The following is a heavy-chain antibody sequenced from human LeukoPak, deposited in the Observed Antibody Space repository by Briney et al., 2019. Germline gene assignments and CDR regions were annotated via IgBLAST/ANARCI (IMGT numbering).Heavy chain of an antibody. CDR1: RGSISSSGYF. Sequence: SETLSLTCTVSRGSISSSGYFWGWIRQPPGKGLEWIESIHYSGSTYYNPSLKSRVTISVDTSKNQFSLKLSSVTAADTAVYYCARQRDYYDTSGYDYFDYWGPGTLVNVSS. J-gene: IGHJ4*02. D-gene: IGHD3-22*01. CDR2: IHYSGST. V-gene: IGHV4-39*01. CDR3: ARQRDYYDTSGYDYFDY.